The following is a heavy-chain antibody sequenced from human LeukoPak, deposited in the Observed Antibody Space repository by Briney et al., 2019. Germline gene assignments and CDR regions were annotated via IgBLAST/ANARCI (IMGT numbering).Heavy chain of an antibody. D-gene: IGHD6-13*01. J-gene: IGHJ3*02. Sequence: GGSLRLSCAASGFTVSSNYMSWVRQAPGKGLEWVSVIYSGGSTYYADSVKGRFTISRDNSKNTLYLQMNSLRAEDTAVYYCARDSAVRSWYEEGAFDIWGQGTMVTVSS. CDR2: IYSGGST. V-gene: IGHV3-66*02. CDR3: ARDSAVRSWYEEGAFDI. CDR1: GFTVSSNY.